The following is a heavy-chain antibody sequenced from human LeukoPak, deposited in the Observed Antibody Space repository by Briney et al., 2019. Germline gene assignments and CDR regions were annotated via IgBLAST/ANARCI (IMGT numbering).Heavy chain of an antibody. Sequence: GGSLRLSCAASGFTFSSHAMSWVRQAPGKGLEWVSAISGSGGSTYYADSVKGRFTISRDNSKNTLYLQMNSLRAEDTAVYYCAKVRGIAAAGYYFDYWGQGTLVTVSS. J-gene: IGHJ4*02. CDR3: AKVRGIAAAGYYFDY. CDR1: GFTFSSHA. V-gene: IGHV3-23*01. CDR2: ISGSGGST. D-gene: IGHD6-13*01.